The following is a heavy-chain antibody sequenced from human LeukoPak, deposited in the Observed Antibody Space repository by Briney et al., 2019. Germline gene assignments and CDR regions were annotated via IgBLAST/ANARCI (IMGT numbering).Heavy chain of an antibody. CDR1: GFTFSSYE. D-gene: IGHD3-22*01. J-gene: IGHJ4*02. Sequence: GGSLRLSCAASGFTFSSYEMNWVRQAPGKGLEWVSSITSSSSYIYYADSVKGRFTISRDNSKNTLYLQMNSLRAEDTAVYYCAKESCDSSGYCFDYWGQGTLVTVSS. CDR2: ITSSSSYI. CDR3: AKESCDSSGYCFDY. V-gene: IGHV3-21*01.